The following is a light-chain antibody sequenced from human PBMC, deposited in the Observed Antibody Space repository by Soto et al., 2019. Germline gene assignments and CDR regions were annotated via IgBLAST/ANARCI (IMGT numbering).Light chain of an antibody. CDR2: DAS. J-gene: IGKJ4*01. Sequence: DIQMTQSPSSLSASVGDRVTITCQASQDIRNYLNWYQQKPGKAPKLLIYDASNLETGVPSSFSGSGSGTDFTFTISSLQPEDIATYYCQQYNNLPLTFGGGTRVEIK. CDR3: QQYNNLPLT. V-gene: IGKV1-33*01. CDR1: QDIRNY.